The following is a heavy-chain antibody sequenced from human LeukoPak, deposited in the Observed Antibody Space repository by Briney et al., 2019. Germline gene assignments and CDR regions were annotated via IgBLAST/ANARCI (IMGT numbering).Heavy chain of an antibody. CDR3: AKQCGGSDWFDAFDI. D-gene: IGHD6-19*01. CDR2: ISYDGSNK. V-gene: IGHV3-30*18. Sequence: PGRSLRLSCAASGFTFSYYGLHWVRQGLGKGLEWVAVISYDGSNKYYADSVKGRFTISRDNSKNTLYLQMNSLRAEDTAVYYCAKQCGGSDWFDAFDIWGQGTMVTVSS. J-gene: IGHJ3*02. CDR1: GFTFSYYG.